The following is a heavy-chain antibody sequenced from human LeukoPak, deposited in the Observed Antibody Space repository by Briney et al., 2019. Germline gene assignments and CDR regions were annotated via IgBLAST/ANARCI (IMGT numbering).Heavy chain of an antibody. CDR2: ISGSGGST. J-gene: IGHJ4*02. D-gene: IGHD2-15*01. Sequence: PGGSLRLSCAVSGFTFSSYAMSWVRQAPGKGLEWVSVISGSGGSTYYADSVKGRFTISRDNSKNTLYLQMKNLRAEDTAIYYCAKDHVVVVVAAILFEYWGQGTLVTVSS. CDR3: AKDHVVVVVAAILFEY. CDR1: GFTFSSYA. V-gene: IGHV3-23*01.